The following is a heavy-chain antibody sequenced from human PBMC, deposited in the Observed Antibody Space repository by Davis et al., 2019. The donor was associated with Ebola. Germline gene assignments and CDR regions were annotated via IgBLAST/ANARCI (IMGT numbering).Heavy chain of an antibody. CDR3: VTLGMTKLGGQLLDAFDI. V-gene: IGHV3-7*01. J-gene: IGHJ3*02. CDR2: INQGGSGK. CDR1: GFTFSTHW. Sequence: PGGSLRLSCAASGFTFSTHWMAWIRQAPGKGLEWVANINQGGSGKYYVDSVEGRFTISRDNAENSLYLQMNSLRAEDTAVYYCVTLGMTKLGGQLLDAFDIWGQGTMVTVSS. D-gene: IGHD5-24*01.